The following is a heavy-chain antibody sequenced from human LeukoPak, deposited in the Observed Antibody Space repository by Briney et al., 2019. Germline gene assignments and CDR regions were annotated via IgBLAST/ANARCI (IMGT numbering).Heavy chain of an antibody. Sequence: GGSLRLSCAASGFTFSSYWMSWVRQAPGKGLEWVANIKQDGSEKYYVDSVKGRFTISRDNAKNSLYLQMNSLRAEDTAVYYCARARYCSGGSCQGGFDPWGQGTLVTVSS. V-gene: IGHV3-7*04. D-gene: IGHD2-15*01. CDR2: IKQDGSEK. CDR1: GFTFSSYW. CDR3: ARARYCSGGSCQGGFDP. J-gene: IGHJ5*02.